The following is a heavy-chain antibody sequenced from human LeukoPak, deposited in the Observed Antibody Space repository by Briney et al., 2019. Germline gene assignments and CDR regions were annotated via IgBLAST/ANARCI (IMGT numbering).Heavy chain of an antibody. Sequence: PGGSLRLSCAASGFTFSPYWMHWVRQAPGKGLVWVSRVNSDGTSTAYADSVKGRFTISRDNAKNTLYLQMNSLRADDTAVYYCARDEGWYCFDYLGQGALVTVSS. V-gene: IGHV3-74*01. J-gene: IGHJ4*02. D-gene: IGHD6-19*01. CDR2: VNSDGTST. CDR3: ARDEGWYCFDY. CDR1: GFTFSPYW.